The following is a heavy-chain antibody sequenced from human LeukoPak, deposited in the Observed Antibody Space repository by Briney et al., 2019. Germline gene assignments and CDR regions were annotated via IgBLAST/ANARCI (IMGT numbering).Heavy chain of an antibody. V-gene: IGHV3-23*01. CDR3: ATNQIRGTRLRYFDWYNPFDY. D-gene: IGHD3-9*01. J-gene: IGHJ4*02. CDR2: ISGSGGST. Sequence: PGGSLRLSCAASGFTFSSYAMSWVRQAPGKGLEWVSAISGSGGSTYYADSVKGRFTISRDNSKNTLYLQMNRLRAEDTAVYYCATNQIRGTRLRYFDWYNPFDYWGQGTLVTVSS. CDR1: GFTFSSYA.